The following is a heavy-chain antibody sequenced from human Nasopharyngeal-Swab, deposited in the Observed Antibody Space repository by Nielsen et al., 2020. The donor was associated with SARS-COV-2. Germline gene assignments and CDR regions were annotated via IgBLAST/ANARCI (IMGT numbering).Heavy chain of an antibody. V-gene: IGHV3-53*01. CDR1: GFTVSSQY. CDR2: IYSGGDT. J-gene: IGHJ4*02. D-gene: IGHD3-3*01. CDR3: ARGESGFDPLDC. Sequence: GESLKISCAASGFTVSSQYMNWVRQAPGKGLEWVSLIYSGGDTDYADSVKGRFIMSRDKSKNTLYPQMNRLRAEDTAVYYCARGESGFDPLDCWGQGTLVTVSS.